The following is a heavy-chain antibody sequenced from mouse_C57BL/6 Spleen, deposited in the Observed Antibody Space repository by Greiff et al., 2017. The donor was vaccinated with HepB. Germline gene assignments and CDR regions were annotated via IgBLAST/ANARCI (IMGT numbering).Heavy chain of an antibody. CDR1: GYTFTDYN. CDR2: INPNNGGT. J-gene: IGHJ4*01. Sequence: VQLQQSGPELVKPGASVKIPCKASGYTFTDYNMDWVKQSHGKSLEWIGDINPNNGGTIYNQKFKGKATLTVDKSSSTAYMELRSLTSEDTAVYYCARRRNYGNHYAMDYWGQGTSVTVSS. D-gene: IGHD2-1*01. CDR3: ARRRNYGNHYAMDY. V-gene: IGHV1-18*01.